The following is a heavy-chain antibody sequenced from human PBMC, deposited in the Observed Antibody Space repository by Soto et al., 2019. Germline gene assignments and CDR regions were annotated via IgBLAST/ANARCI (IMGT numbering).Heavy chain of an antibody. CDR3: AKDSGGDWNYPVYYYYYGMDV. CDR2: ISGSGGST. J-gene: IGHJ6*02. CDR1: GFTFSSYA. Sequence: GGSLRLSCAASGFTFSSYAMSWVRQAPGKGLEWVSAISGSGGSTYYADSVKGRFTISRDSSKNTLYLQMNSLRAEDTAVYYCAKDSGGDWNYPVYYYYYGMDVWGQGTTVTVSS. V-gene: IGHV3-23*01. D-gene: IGHD1-7*01.